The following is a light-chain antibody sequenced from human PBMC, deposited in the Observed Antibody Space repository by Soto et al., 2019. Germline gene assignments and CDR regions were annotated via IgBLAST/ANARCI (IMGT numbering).Light chain of an antibody. J-gene: IGKJ1*01. Sequence: DIQMTQSPSTLSGSVGDRVTITCRASQTISSWLAWYQQKPGKAPKLLIYDASSLQSGVPSRFSGSGSGTEFTVTISSLQPDDFGTYHCQVYNSYTGTFGPVTTV. CDR1: QTISSW. CDR3: QVYNSYTGT. V-gene: IGKV1-5*01. CDR2: DAS.